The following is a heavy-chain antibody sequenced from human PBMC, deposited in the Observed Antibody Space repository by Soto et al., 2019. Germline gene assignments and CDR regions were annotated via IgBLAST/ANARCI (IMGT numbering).Heavy chain of an antibody. J-gene: IGHJ4*02. Sequence: EVQLVESGGGLVQPGGSLRLSCAASGFTFSSYAMSWVRQAPGKGLEWVSAISGSGGSTYYADSVKGRFTISRDNSKNTLYLQMNSLRAEDTAVYYCAKEANDIVVVPAAIPLYFDYWGQGTLVTVSS. CDR1: GFTFSSYA. V-gene: IGHV3-23*04. CDR3: AKEANDIVVVPAAIPLYFDY. CDR2: ISGSGGST. D-gene: IGHD2-2*01.